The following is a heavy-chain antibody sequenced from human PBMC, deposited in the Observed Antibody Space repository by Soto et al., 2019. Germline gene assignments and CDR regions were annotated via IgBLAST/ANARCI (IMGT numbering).Heavy chain of an antibody. V-gene: IGHV4-30-4*01. Sequence: KPSETLSLTCTVSGGSISSGDYYWSWIRQPPGKGLEWIGYIYYSGSTYYNPSLKSRVTISVDTSKYQFSLNLRSVTAADRAVYYCAAARVPRALGWFGPWGQGTLVTVSS. CDR3: AAARVPRALGWFGP. CDR2: IYYSGST. D-gene: IGHD6-25*01. J-gene: IGHJ5*02. CDR1: GGSISSGDYY.